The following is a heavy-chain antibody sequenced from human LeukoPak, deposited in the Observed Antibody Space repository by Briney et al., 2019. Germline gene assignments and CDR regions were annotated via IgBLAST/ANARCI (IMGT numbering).Heavy chain of an antibody. CDR1: GYTFTSYS. CDR3: ARVGRGELFGELLSYFDY. CDR2: ISAYNGNT. Sequence: AASVTVSCKASGYTFTSYSISWVRQAPGQGLEWMGWISAYNGNTNYAQKLQGRVTMTTDTSTSTAYMELRSLRSDDTAVYYCARVGRGELFGELLSYFDYWGQGTLVTVSS. V-gene: IGHV1-18*04. J-gene: IGHJ4*02. D-gene: IGHD3-10*02.